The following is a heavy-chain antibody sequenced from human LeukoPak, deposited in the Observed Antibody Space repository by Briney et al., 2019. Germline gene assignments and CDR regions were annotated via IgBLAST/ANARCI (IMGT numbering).Heavy chain of an antibody. CDR1: GGSISSYY. V-gene: IGHV4-59*12. CDR3: ARGRLFGVVIYQLSDRRTKFDY. CDR2: IYYSGST. Sequence: SETLSLTCTVSGGSISSYYWSWIRRPPGKGLEWIGYIYYSGSTNYNPSLKSRVTISVDTSKNQFSLKLSSVTAADTAVYYCARGRLFGVVIYQLSDRRTKFDYWGQGTLVTVSS. J-gene: IGHJ4*02. D-gene: IGHD3-3*01.